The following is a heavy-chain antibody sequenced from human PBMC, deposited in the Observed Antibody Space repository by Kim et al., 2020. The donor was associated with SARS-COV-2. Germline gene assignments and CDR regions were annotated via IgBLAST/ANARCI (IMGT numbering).Heavy chain of an antibody. V-gene: IGHV4-39*01. CDR3: ARLPHDSSGYVDS. J-gene: IGHJ4*02. D-gene: IGHD3-22*01. Sequence: SETLSLTCTVSGGSISSSFNYWGWIRQPPGKGLEWIGSVYHSGSTCDSPSLKSRVTVSVDTSKNEFYLKVTSVTAADTAVYFCARLPHDSSGYVDSWGQGILVTVSS. CDR2: VYHSGST. CDR1: GGSISSSFNY.